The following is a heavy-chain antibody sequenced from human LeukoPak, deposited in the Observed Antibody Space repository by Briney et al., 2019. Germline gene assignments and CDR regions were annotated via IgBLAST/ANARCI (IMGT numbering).Heavy chain of an antibody. Sequence: PSETLSLTCDVSGASISSDNWWNWVRQPPGKGLEWIGEIYHSGRTNYNPSLKSRVTMSVDTSKNQFSLKLSSVTAADTAVYYCARAGLTQSRFNWFDPWGQGTLVTVSS. J-gene: IGHJ5*02. D-gene: IGHD3-10*01. CDR2: IYHSGRT. CDR1: GASISSDNW. CDR3: ARAGLTQSRFNWFDP. V-gene: IGHV4-4*02.